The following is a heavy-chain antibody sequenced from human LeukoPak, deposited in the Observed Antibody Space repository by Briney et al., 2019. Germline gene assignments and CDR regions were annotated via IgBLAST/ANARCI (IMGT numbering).Heavy chain of an antibody. D-gene: IGHD4-23*01. J-gene: IGHJ3*02. CDR2: ISAYNGNT. Sequence: ASVKVSFKASGYTFTSYGISWVRRAPGQGLEWMGWISAYNGNTNYAQKLQGRVTMTTDTSTSTAYMELRSLRSDDTAVYFCAREPGGPYNAFDIWGQGTMVTVSS. V-gene: IGHV1-18*01. CDR3: AREPGGPYNAFDI. CDR1: GYTFTSYG.